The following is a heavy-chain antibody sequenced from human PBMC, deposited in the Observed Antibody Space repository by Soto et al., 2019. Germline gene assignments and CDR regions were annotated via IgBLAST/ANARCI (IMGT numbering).Heavy chain of an antibody. CDR3: ARIYYFDSSDYYPFDF. V-gene: IGHV5-51*01. J-gene: IGHJ4*02. CDR1: GYNFTSYW. CDR2: IYPGDSDT. Sequence: PGESLKISCKGSGYNFTSYWIAWVRQMPGKGLEWMGIIYPGDSDTRYSPSFQGQVTISADKSISTAFLQWSSLKASDTAMFYCARIYYFDSSDYYPFDFWGQGTLVTSPQ. D-gene: IGHD3-22*01.